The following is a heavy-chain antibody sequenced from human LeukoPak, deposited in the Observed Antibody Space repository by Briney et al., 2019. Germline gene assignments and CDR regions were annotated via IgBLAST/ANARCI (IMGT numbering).Heavy chain of an antibody. J-gene: IGHJ4*02. V-gene: IGHV4-39*06. CDR3: ARGEVVVTATYVY. CDR1: GGSISSSSYY. Sequence: SETLSLTCTASGGSISSSSYYSGWLRQPRGKGLEWIGRIYYSGRTYYHRSLKSRFTISVDTYKNRRTLKLSSVTSADAAVCYCARGEVVVTATYVYWGQGTLVTVSS. D-gene: IGHD2-21*02. CDR2: IYYSGRT.